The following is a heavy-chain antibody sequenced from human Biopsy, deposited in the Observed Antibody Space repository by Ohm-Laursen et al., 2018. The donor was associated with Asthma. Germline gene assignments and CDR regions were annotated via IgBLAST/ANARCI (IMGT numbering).Heavy chain of an antibody. CDR2: IYHRGNT. CDR3: ARHQEAASYHYDGSIAY. Sequence: TLSLTCCVSGYSISNGGYYWTWVRQRPGKGLEWIGNIYHRGNTKYNPSLKSRLSFSVDTSKNQFSLKLSSVTAADTAVYFCARHQEAASYHYDGSIAYWGQGIPVTVSS. V-gene: IGHV4-31*03. CDR1: GYSISNGGYY. J-gene: IGHJ4*02. D-gene: IGHD3-22*01.